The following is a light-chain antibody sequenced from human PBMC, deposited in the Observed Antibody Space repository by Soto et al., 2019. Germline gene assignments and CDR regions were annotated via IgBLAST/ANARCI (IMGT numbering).Light chain of an antibody. Sequence: QAVVTQSPSASASLGASVKLTCTLSSGHSSYAIAWHQQQPEKGPRYLMKLSSDGSHSKWDGIPDRFSGSSSGAERYLTITSLQSEDEADYYCQTWDTGARVVFGGGTQLTVL. V-gene: IGLV4-69*01. CDR2: LSSDGSH. CDR1: SGHSSYA. CDR3: QTWDTGARVV. J-gene: IGLJ2*01.